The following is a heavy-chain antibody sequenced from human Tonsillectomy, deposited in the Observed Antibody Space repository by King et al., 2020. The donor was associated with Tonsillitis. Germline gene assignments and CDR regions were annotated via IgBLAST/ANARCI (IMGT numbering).Heavy chain of an antibody. CDR1: GFTFSSCA. V-gene: IGHV3-23*04. CDR2: ITDSGNNP. Sequence: VQLVESGGGLVQPGGSLRLSCAASGFTFSSCAMSWVRQAPGKGLEWVSGITDSGNNPYSADSVKGRFTITSDNSKNTLYLQINSLRAEDTAVYYCAKDQLELEYFDYWGQGALVTVSS. J-gene: IGHJ4*02. CDR3: AKDQLELEYFDY. D-gene: IGHD1-7*01.